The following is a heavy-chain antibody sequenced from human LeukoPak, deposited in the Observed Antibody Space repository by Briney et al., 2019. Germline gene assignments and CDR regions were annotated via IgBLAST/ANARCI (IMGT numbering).Heavy chain of an antibody. J-gene: IGHJ4*02. CDR1: GGSVSSGSYY. CDR3: ARGRRWLQVGYFDY. V-gene: IGHV4-39*07. CDR2: INHSGST. Sequence: SETLSLTCTVSGGSVSSGSYYWSWIRQPPGKGLEWIGEINHSGSTNYNPSLKSRVTISVDTSKNQFSLKLSSVTAADTAVYYCARGRRWLQVGYFDYWGQGTLVTVSS. D-gene: IGHD5-24*01.